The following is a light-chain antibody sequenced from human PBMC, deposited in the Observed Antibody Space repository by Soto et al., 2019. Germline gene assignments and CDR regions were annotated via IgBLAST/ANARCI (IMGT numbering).Light chain of an antibody. CDR2: RNN. Sequence: QSVLTQPPSAYGTPGLRVPISCSGSSSNIGSKYEFWYQQLPGRAPKVLMYRNNQRPSRFPDRFSGSKSGTSASLAISGLRSVDEADYCSATWDKCRSGYVVVGGGTKLT. J-gene: IGLJ2*01. CDR3: ATWDKCRSGYVV. V-gene: IGLV1-47*01. CDR1: SSNIGSKY.